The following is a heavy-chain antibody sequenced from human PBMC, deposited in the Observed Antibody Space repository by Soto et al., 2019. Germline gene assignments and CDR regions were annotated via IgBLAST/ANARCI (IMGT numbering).Heavy chain of an antibody. CDR1: GGTFSSYV. V-gene: IGHV1-69*06. CDR3: ARDQSGSPAY. J-gene: IGHJ4*02. Sequence: QVQLVQSGPEMKKPGSSVKVSCKASGGTFSSYVISWVRQAPGHGLEWMGGIITIFGTANYAQKFQGRVTITADKYTSTAYMELSSLRSEDTGVYYCARDQSGSPAYWGQGTLVTVSS. D-gene: IGHD1-26*01. CDR2: IITIFGTA.